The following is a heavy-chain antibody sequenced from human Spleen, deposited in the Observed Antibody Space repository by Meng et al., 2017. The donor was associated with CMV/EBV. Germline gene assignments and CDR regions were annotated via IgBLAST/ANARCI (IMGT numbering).Heavy chain of an antibody. CDR3: AREGSGYYFDY. D-gene: IGHD3-3*01. Sequence: SCAASGFTFSSYSMTWVRQAPGKGLEWVANIKQDGSEKYHVDFVKGRFTISRDDAKNSLYLQLNSLRVEDTAVYYCAREGSGYYFDYWGQGTLVTVSS. CDR2: IKQDGSEK. V-gene: IGHV3-7*01. CDR1: GFTFSSYS. J-gene: IGHJ4*02.